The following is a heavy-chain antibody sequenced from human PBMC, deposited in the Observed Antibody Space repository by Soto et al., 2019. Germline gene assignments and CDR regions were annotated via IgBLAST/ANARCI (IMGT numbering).Heavy chain of an antibody. CDR3: ARDRGTIVGATTYWFDL. J-gene: IGHJ5*02. CDR1: GYSFTTYY. D-gene: IGHD1-26*01. V-gene: IGHV1-46*01. Sequence: EASVKVSCKASGYSFTTYYMHWVRQAPGQGLEWMAIINPSGGSTIYAQRFQGRVTMTRDTSTSAVYMELSSLRSEDTAVYYCARDRGTIVGATTYWFDLWGQGTLVTVSS. CDR2: INPSGGST.